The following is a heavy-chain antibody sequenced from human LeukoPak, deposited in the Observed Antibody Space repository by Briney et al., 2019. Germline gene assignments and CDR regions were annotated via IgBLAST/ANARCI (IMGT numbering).Heavy chain of an antibody. CDR3: ARGVVVDGTDYFDY. V-gene: IGHV3-66*02. D-gene: IGHD6-19*01. CDR1: GLTVSSNY. CDR2: IYTGGSA. Sequence: GGSLRLSCAASGLTVSSNYMSWVRQGPGKGLVWVSVIYTGGSAYYADSVKGRFTISRDNSKNMLYLQMNSLRGEDTAVYYCARGVVVDGTDYFDYWGQGTLVTVSS. J-gene: IGHJ4*02.